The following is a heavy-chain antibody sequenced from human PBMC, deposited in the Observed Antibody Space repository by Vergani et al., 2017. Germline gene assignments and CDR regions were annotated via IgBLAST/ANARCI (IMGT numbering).Heavy chain of an antibody. CDR3: ARDRYDFWSGYIMGGMDV. CDR1: GGSFSGYY. V-gene: IGHV4-34*01. D-gene: IGHD3-3*01. Sequence: QVQLQQWGAGLLKPSETLSLTCAVYGGSFSGYYWSWIRQPPGKGLEWIGEINHSGSTNYNPSLKSRVTMSVDTSKNQFSLKLSSVTAADTAVYYCARDRYDFWSGYIMGGMDVWGQGTTVTVSS. CDR2: INHSGST. J-gene: IGHJ6*02.